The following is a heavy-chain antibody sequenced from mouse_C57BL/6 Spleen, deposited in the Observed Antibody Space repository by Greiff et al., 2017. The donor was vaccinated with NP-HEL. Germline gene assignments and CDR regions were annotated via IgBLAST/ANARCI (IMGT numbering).Heavy chain of an antibody. CDR1: GYTFTSYW. CDR2: IHPNSGST. J-gene: IGHJ3*01. Sequence: QVQLQQPGAELVKPGASVKLSCKASGYTFTSYWMHWVKQRPGQGLEWIGMIHPNSGSTNYNEKFKSKATLTVDKSSSTAYMQLSSLTSEDSAVYYCAAEDSYYCGSSYGAYWGQGTLVTVSA. CDR3: AAEDSYYCGSSYGAY. V-gene: IGHV1-64*01. D-gene: IGHD1-1*01.